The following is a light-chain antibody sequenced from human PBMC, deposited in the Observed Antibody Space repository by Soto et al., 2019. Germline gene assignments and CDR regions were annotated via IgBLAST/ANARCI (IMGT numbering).Light chain of an antibody. CDR3: CSYVDTDTWV. J-gene: IGLJ3*02. Sequence: QSALTQPRSVSGSPGQSVTISCTGTNSDVSGYNYVSWYQQYPGKAPKLMISGVSERPSGVPDRFSGSKSGNTASLTISGLQAEDEADYYCCSYVDTDTWVFGGGTQLTV. CDR1: NSDVSGYNY. V-gene: IGLV2-11*01. CDR2: GVS.